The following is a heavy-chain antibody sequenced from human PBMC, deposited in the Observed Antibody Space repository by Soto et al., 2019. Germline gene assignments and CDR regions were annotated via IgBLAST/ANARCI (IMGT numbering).Heavy chain of an antibody. D-gene: IGHD2-21*02. CDR3: ARGVDMTSPDS. Sequence: PXGSLRLSCAASGFSFNSYSMNGVRQAPGKGLEWVSSISSSSSYIYYADSVKGRFTISRDNAKNSLSLQMNSLTAEETSVYYCARGVDMTSPDSWGQRTLVTV. J-gene: IGHJ5*01. CDR2: ISSSSSYI. CDR1: GFSFNSYS. V-gene: IGHV3-21*01.